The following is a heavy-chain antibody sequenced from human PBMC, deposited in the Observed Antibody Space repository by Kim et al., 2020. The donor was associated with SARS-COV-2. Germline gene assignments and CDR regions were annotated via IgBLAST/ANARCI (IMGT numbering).Heavy chain of an antibody. CDR3: ARSHDY. CDR1: GGSFSGYY. J-gene: IGHJ4*02. Sequence: SETLSLTCAVYGGSFSGYYWSWIRQPPGKGLEWIGEINHSGSTNYNPSLKSRVTISVDTSKNQFSLKLSSVTAADTAVYYCARSHDYWGQGTLVTVSS. V-gene: IGHV4-34*01. CDR2: INHSGST.